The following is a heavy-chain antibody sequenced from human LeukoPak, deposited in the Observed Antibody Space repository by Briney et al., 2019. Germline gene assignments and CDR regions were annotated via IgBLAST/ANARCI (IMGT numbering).Heavy chain of an antibody. CDR1: GFTFSSYA. J-gene: IGHJ3*02. CDR2: ISSSGGST. D-gene: IGHD1-20*01. V-gene: IGHV3-23*01. CDR3: AKALTGTKAFDI. Sequence: GGSLRLSCAASGFTFSSYAMNWVRQAPGKGLEWVSHISSSGGSTCYAGSVKGRFTISRDNSKNTLYLQMNSLRAEDTAVYYCAKALTGTKAFDIWGQGTMVTVSS.